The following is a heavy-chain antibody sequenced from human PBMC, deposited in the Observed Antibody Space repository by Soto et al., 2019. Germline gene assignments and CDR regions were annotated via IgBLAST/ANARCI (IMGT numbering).Heavy chain of an antibody. D-gene: IGHD4-4*01. CDR3: ARATDGQPVDY. Sequence: QVQLVQSGAEVKKPGASVKVSCKASGYTFTGYYMHWVRQAPGQGLEWMGWINPNSGGTNYAQKFQGGATRTKXTSISQAYMELSRLRSDETAVYYCARATDGQPVDYWGQGTLVTVSS. CDR1: GYTFTGYY. V-gene: IGHV1-2*02. J-gene: IGHJ4*02. CDR2: INPNSGGT.